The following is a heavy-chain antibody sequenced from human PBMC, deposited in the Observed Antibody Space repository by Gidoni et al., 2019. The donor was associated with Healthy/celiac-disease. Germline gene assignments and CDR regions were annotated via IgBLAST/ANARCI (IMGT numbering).Heavy chain of an antibody. CDR1: GGSISSGSYY. D-gene: IGHD5-12*01. J-gene: IGHJ4*02. CDR2: IDTRGST. Sequence: QVQLPESGPGLVNPSQTLSLTCPVPGGSISSGSYYWRWIRPPDGKGLEWSGGIDTRGSTNYNPALKSRVTRTVDTCKNQFSLKRSAGTAADTAVYYCAREGGYKGDDWGQGTLVTVSS. CDR3: AREGGYKGDD. V-gene: IGHV4-61*02.